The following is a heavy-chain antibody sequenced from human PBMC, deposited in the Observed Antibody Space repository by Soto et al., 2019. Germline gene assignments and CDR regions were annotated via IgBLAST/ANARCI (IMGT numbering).Heavy chain of an antibody. CDR3: AKAGYSSGWFGNWFGP. CDR1: GFTFDDYA. V-gene: IGHV3-9*01. CDR2: INWNSCSI. D-gene: IGHD6-13*01. Sequence: SLRLSXAASGFTFDDYAMHWVRQAPGKGLEWVSGINWNSCSIGYADSVKGRFTISRDNAKNSLYLQMNGLRAEDTAFYYCAKAGYSSGWFGNWFGPWGQGTLVTVSS. J-gene: IGHJ5*02.